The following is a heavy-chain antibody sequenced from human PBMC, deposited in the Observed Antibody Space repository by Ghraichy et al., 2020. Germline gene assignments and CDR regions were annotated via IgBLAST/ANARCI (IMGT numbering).Heavy chain of an antibody. CDR3: ARGGVRYFDWLFPTYGMDV. CDR2: INHSGST. J-gene: IGHJ6*02. D-gene: IGHD3-9*01. V-gene: IGHV4-34*01. CDR1: GGSFSGYY. Sequence: SETLSLTCAVYGGSFSGYYWSWIRQPPGKGLEWIGEINHSGSTNYNPSLKSRVTISVDTSKNQFSLKRSSVTAADTAVYYCARGGVRYFDWLFPTYGMDVWGQGTTVTVSS.